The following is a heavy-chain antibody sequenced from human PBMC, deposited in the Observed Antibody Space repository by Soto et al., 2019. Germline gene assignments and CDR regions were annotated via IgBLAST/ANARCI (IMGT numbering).Heavy chain of an antibody. J-gene: IGHJ6*02. CDR1: GYTFTSYA. CDR2: INAGNGNT. D-gene: IGHD6-13*01. CDR3: ARGTAAAGSIYYYGMDV. Sequence: QVQLVQSGAEEKKPGASVKVSCKASGYTFTSYAMHWVRQAPGQRLGWMGWINAGNGNTKYSQKFQGRVTITRDTSXSTXYMELSSLRTEDTAVYYCARGTAAAGSIYYYGMDVWGQGTTVTVSS. V-gene: IGHV1-3*05.